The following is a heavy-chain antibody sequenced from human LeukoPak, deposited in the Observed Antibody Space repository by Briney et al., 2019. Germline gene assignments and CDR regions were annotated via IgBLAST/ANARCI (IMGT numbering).Heavy chain of an antibody. CDR3: ARDQGYDSSGYYPGWFDP. J-gene: IGHJ5*02. Sequence: GRSLRLSCAASGFTFSSYGMHWVRQAPGKGLEWAAFISYDGSKKYYADSVKGRFTISRDNSKNTLYLQMNSLRAEDTAVYYCARDQGYDSSGYYPGWFDPWGQGTLVTVSS. D-gene: IGHD3-22*01. CDR1: GFTFSSYG. CDR2: ISYDGSKK. V-gene: IGHV3-30*03.